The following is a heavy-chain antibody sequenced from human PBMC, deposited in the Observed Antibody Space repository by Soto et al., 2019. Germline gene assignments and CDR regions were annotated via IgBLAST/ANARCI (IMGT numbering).Heavy chain of an antibody. J-gene: IGHJ4*02. CDR2: INSDGSST. CDR1: GFTFSSYW. CDR3: ARDQGYCSGGSCYVAGY. D-gene: IGHD2-15*01. V-gene: IGHV3-74*01. Sequence: EAQLVESGGGLVQPGGSLRLSCAASGFTFSSYWMHWVRQAPGKGLVWVSRINSDGSSTTYADSVKGRFTISRDNAKNTLYLQLNSLRAEDTAVYYCARDQGYCSGGSCYVAGYWGQGTLVTVSS.